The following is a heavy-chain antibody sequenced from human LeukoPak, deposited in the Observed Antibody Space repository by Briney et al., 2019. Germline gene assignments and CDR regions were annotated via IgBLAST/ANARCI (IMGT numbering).Heavy chain of an antibody. CDR3: ARDHEQVVQLDAFDI. V-gene: IGHV3-21*01. D-gene: IGHD1-1*01. CDR1: GFTFSSYS. CDR2: ISSSSTYI. J-gene: IGHJ3*02. Sequence: GGSLRLSCAASGFTFSSYSMNWVRQAPGKGLEWVSSISSSSTYIYYADSVKGRFTISRDDAKNALYLQMNSLRAEDTAVYYCARDHEQVVQLDAFDIWGQGTMVTVSS.